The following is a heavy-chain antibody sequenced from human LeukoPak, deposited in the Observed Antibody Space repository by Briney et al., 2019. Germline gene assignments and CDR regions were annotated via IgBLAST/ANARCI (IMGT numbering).Heavy chain of an antibody. CDR3: AKDLDSYGFSYFDY. V-gene: IGHV3-43D*04. J-gene: IGHJ4*02. D-gene: IGHD5-18*01. CDR1: GFTLDDYA. Sequence: GGSLRLSCAASGFTLDDYAMHSVRQAPGKGLEGVSLISWDGGSTYYADSVKGRFTISRDNSKNSLYLQMNSLRAEDTALYYCAKDLDSYGFSYFDYWGQGTLVTVSS. CDR2: ISWDGGST.